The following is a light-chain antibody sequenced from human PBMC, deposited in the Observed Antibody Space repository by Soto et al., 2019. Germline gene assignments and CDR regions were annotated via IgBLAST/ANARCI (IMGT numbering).Light chain of an antibody. J-gene: IGKJ4*01. CDR2: AAS. CDR3: QQTYVSPPT. V-gene: IGKV1-39*01. CDR1: QTISRF. Sequence: DIQMTQSPSSLSASVGDKVTITCRASQTISRFVNWYQHKPGKSPNLLIHAASSLQSGVPSRFSGSGSGTDFTLTISSLQPEDFATYYCQQTYVSPPTFGGGTKVEIK.